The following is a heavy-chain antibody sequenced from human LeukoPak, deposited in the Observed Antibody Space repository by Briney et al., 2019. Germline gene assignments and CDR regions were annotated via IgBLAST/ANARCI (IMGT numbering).Heavy chain of an antibody. CDR1: GGSISYYY. Sequence: SETLSLTCTVSGGSISYYYWSWIRQPPGKGLEWIGEINHSGSTNYNPSLKSRVTISVDTSKNQFSLKLSSVTAADTAVYYCARGRRYFDWSADYWGQGTLVTVSS. D-gene: IGHD3-9*01. V-gene: IGHV4-34*01. J-gene: IGHJ4*02. CDR3: ARGRRYFDWSADY. CDR2: INHSGST.